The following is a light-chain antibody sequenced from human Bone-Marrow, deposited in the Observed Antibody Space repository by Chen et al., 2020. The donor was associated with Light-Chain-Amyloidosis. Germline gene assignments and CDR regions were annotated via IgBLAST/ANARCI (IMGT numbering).Light chain of an antibody. J-gene: IGKJ1*01. CDR2: AAS. CDR1: QDISNY. CDR3: QKYNSAPRT. Sequence: DIQMTQSPSSLSASVGDRVTITCRASQDISNYLAWYQQKPGKAPKLLIYAASALQSGVPSRFRGSGSGSGTDFTLTINSLQPEDVATYYRQKYNSAPRTFGQGTKVEIK. V-gene: IGKV1-27*01.